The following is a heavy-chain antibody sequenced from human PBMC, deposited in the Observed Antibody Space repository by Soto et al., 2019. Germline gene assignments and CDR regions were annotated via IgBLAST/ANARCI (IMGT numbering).Heavy chain of an antibody. Sequence: PWETLSLTCTVSDDFISSYYWNWIRQPAGKGLEWIGRVSTNGATNYNPSLESRVTMSVDTSKNQFSLKLTSVTAADTAVYFCARADYEILTGSYAMDVWGQGTTVTVSS. CDR1: DDFISSYY. J-gene: IGHJ6*02. V-gene: IGHV4-4*07. CDR2: VSTNGAT. CDR3: ARADYEILTGSYAMDV. D-gene: IGHD3-9*01.